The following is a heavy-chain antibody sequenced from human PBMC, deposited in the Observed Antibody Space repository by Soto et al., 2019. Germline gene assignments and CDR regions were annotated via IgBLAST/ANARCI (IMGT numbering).Heavy chain of an antibody. CDR3: ARSAGGVVDY. J-gene: IGHJ4*02. D-gene: IGHD2-8*01. CDR1: GGSVSSGSYY. CDR2: ISYSGRT. Sequence: QVQLQESGPGLGKPSETLSLTCSVSGGSVSSGSYYWSWIRQPPGKGLEWIGYISYSGRTNYNPSRKSRVTTSVDTSKNQFSLKLSSVTAADTAMYYCARSAGGVVDYWGQGMLVTVSS. V-gene: IGHV4-61*01.